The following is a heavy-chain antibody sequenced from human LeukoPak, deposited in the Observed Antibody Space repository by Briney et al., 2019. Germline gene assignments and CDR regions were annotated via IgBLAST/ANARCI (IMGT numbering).Heavy chain of an antibody. CDR3: AKDWGRYGSGSYFRYYYYMDV. D-gene: IGHD3-10*01. V-gene: IGHV3-30*02. CDR1: GFTFSSYG. Sequence: GGSLRLSCAASGFTFSSYGMHWVRQAPGKGLEWVAFIRYDGSNKYYADSVKGRFTISRDNSKNTLYLQMNSLRAEDTAVYYCAKDWGRYGSGSYFRYYYYMDVWGKGTTVTISS. CDR2: IRYDGSNK. J-gene: IGHJ6*03.